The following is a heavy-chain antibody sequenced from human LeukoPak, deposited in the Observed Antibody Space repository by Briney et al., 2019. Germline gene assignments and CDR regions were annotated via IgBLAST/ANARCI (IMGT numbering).Heavy chain of an antibody. D-gene: IGHD2-2*03. CDR3: ARDFGWISGLDY. CDR2: ISYDGSNK. Sequence: PGGSLRLSCAAFGFTSSSYAMHWVRQAPGEGLEWVVVISYDGSNKYYADSVKGRFTISRDNSKNTLFLQMNSLRGEDTAVYYCARDFGWISGLDYWGQGTLVTVSS. V-gene: IGHV3-30-3*01. J-gene: IGHJ4*02. CDR1: GFTSSSYA.